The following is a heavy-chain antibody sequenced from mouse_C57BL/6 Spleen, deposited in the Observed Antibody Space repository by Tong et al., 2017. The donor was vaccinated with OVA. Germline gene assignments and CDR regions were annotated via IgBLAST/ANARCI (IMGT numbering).Heavy chain of an antibody. D-gene: IGHD2-5*01. J-gene: IGHJ3*01. Sequence: EVQLQESGGGLVKPGGSLKLSCAASGFTFSSYAMSWVRQTPDKRLEWVATISSGGSYTYYPDSVKGRFTISRDNAKNTLYLQMSSLKSEDTAMYYCARHYYSNPFAYWGQGTLVTVSA. CDR1: GFTFSSYA. CDR3: ARHYYSNPFAY. CDR2: ISSGGSYT. V-gene: IGHV5-6*01.